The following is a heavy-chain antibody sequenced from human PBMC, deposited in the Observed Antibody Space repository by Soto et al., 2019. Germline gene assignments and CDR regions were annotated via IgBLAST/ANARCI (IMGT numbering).Heavy chain of an antibody. Sequence: QVQLVQSGAEVKKPGSSVKVSCKASGGTFSSYTISWVRQAPGQGLEWMGRIIPILGIANYAQKFQGRVTITADKSTSTAYMELSRLRSEDTAVYYCAREPAVAGYYYYYMDVWGKGTTVTVSS. J-gene: IGHJ6*03. CDR3: AREPAVAGYYYYYMDV. CDR2: IIPILGIA. V-gene: IGHV1-69*08. D-gene: IGHD6-19*01. CDR1: GGTFSSYT.